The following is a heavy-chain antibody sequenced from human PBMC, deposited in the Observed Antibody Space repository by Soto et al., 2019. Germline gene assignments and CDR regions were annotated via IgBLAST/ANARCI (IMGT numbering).Heavy chain of an antibody. CDR3: ASDEGDAYDY. Sequence: SETLSLTCTVSGCSISSSSYYWGWIRQPPGKGLEWIGSIYYSGSTYYNPSLKSRVTISVDTSKNQFSLKLNSVTAADTAVYYCASDEGDAYDYWGQGTLVTVSS. V-gene: IGHV4-39*07. CDR1: GCSISSSSYY. CDR2: IYYSGST. D-gene: IGHD2-21*02. J-gene: IGHJ4*02.